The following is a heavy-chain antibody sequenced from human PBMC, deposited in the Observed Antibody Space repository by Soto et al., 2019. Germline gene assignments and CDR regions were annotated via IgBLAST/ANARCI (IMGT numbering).Heavy chain of an antibody. V-gene: IGHV1-2*02. J-gene: IGHJ4*02. CDR3: ARQTWDSSGWVFDY. CDR2: INPNSGGT. Sequence: QVQLVQSGAEVKKPGASVKVSCKASGYTFTGYYMHWVRQAPGQGLEWMGWINPNSGGTNYARKFQGRVTMTRDTSISTAYMELSRLRSDDTAVYYCARQTWDSSGWVFDYWGQGTLVTVSS. D-gene: IGHD6-19*01. CDR1: GYTFTGYY.